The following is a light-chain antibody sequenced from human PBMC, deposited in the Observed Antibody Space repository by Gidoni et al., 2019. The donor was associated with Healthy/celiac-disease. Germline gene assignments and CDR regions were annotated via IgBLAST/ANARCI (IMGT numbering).Light chain of an antibody. CDR2: DAS. CDR3: QQRSNWYT. V-gene: IGKV3-11*01. CDR1: QSVSSY. J-gene: IGKJ2*01. Sequence: DIVLTQSPATLSLSPGERTTLSCRARQSVSSYLAWYQQKPSQAPRLLIYDASNRATGIPTRFSGSGSGTDFTLTISSLEPEDFAVYYCQQRSNWYTFGQGTKLEIK.